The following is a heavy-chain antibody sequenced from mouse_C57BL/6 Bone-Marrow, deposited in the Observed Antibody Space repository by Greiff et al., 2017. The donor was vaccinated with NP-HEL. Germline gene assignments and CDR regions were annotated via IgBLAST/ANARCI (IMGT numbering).Heavy chain of an antibody. CDR2: INPNNGGT. CDR3: ASLWDDY. J-gene: IGHJ2*01. Sequence: EVQLQQSGPELVKPGASVKISCKASGYTFTDYYMNWVKQSHGKSLEWIGDINPNNGGTSYNQKFKGKATLTVDKSSSTAYMELRSLTSEDSAVYYCASLWDDYWGQGTTLTVSS. CDR1: GYTFTDYY. D-gene: IGHD4-1*01. V-gene: IGHV1-26*01.